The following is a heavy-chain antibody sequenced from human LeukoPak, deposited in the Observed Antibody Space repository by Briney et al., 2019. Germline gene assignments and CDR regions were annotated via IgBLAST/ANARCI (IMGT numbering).Heavy chain of an antibody. CDR3: ARVRYNWNDVGAFDI. Sequence: PGGSLRLSCAASGFTFSSYAMHWVRQAPGKGLEWVAVISYDGSNKYYADSVKGRFTISRDNSKNTLYLQMNSLRAEDTAVYYCARVRYNWNDVGAFDIWGQGTMVTVSS. CDR1: GFTFSSYA. D-gene: IGHD1-1*01. J-gene: IGHJ3*02. CDR2: ISYDGSNK. V-gene: IGHV3-30-3*01.